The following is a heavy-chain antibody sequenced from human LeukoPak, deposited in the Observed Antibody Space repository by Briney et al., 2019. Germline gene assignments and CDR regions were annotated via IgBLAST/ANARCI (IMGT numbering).Heavy chain of an antibody. D-gene: IGHD3-22*01. Sequence: GGSLRLSCAASGFTVSSYAMSWVRQARGKGLEWVSAISGGGDSTYYADSVKGRFTISRDNSKNTLYLQMNSLRVEDTAVYYCSGHYYDTSGPSAFDIWGQGTMVTVSS. CDR2: ISGGGDST. V-gene: IGHV3-23*01. CDR3: SGHYYDTSGPSAFDI. CDR1: GFTVSSYA. J-gene: IGHJ3*02.